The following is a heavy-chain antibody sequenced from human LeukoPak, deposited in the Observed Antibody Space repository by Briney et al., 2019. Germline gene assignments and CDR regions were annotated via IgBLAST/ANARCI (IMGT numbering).Heavy chain of an antibody. J-gene: IGHJ6*02. V-gene: IGHV3-21*01. CDR3: ARDRDYYDSSGYYQSYYYYGMDV. CDR2: ISNSSSYI. Sequence: GGSLRLSCAASGFTFSSYSMNWVRQAPGKGLEWVSSISNSSSYIYYADSVKGRFTISRDNAKNSLYLQMNSLRAEDTAVYYCARDRDYYDSSGYYQSYYYYGMDVWGQGTTVTVSS. CDR1: GFTFSSYS. D-gene: IGHD3-22*01.